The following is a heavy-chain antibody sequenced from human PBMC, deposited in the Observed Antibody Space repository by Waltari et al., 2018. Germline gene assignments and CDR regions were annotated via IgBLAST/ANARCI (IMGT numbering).Heavy chain of an antibody. CDR2: IYYSGST. V-gene: IGHV4-59*01. CDR3: ARDPFNPMATITRAVWYFDL. D-gene: IGHD5-12*01. J-gene: IGHJ2*01. Sequence: QVQLQESGPGLVKPSETLSLTCTVSGGSISSYYWSWIRQPPGKGLEWIGYIYYSGSTNYNPSLKSRVTISVDTSKNQFSLKLSSVTAADTAVYYCARDPFNPMATITRAVWYFDLWGRGTLVTVSS. CDR1: GGSISSYY.